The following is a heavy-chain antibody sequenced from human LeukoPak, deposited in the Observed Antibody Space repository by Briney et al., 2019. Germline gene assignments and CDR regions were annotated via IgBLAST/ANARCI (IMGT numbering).Heavy chain of an antibody. CDR3: ARLRGYCTNGVCYTSHNLDY. D-gene: IGHD2-8*01. CDR2: IYPGDSDT. J-gene: IGHJ4*02. Sequence: GESLKISCKGSGYSFTSYWIGWVRQMPGKGLECMGIIYPGDSDTRYSPSFQGQVTISADKSISTAYLQWSSLKASDTAMYYCARLRGYCTNGVCYTSHNLDYWGQGTLVTVSS. V-gene: IGHV5-51*01. CDR1: GYSFTSYW.